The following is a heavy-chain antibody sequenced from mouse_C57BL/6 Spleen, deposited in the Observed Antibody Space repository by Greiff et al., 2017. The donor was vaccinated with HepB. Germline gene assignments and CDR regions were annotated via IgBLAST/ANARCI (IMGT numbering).Heavy chain of an antibody. J-gene: IGHJ4*01. CDR3: ARDGTAMDY. Sequence: EVKLVDSGGGLVQSGRSLRLSCATSGFTFSDFYMEWVRQAPGKGLEWIAASRNKANDYTTEYSASVKGRFIVSRDTSQSILYLQMNALRAEDTAIYYCARDGTAMDYWGQGTSVTVSS. CDR1: GFTFSDFY. V-gene: IGHV7-1*01. CDR2: SRNKANDYTT.